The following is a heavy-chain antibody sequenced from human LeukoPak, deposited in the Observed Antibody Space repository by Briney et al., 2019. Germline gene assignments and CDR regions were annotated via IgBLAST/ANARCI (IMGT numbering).Heavy chain of an antibody. CDR3: VRDGPNSWIQLWFDY. CDR1: GFTFSSYG. J-gene: IGHJ4*02. Sequence: GGSLRLSCAASGFTFSSYGMHWVRQAPGKGLEWVAFIRYDGSNKYYADSVKGRFTISRDNSKNTLYLQMNSLRAEDTAVYYCVRDGPNSWIQLWFDYWGQGTLVTVSS. V-gene: IGHV3-30*02. D-gene: IGHD5-18*01. CDR2: IRYDGSNK.